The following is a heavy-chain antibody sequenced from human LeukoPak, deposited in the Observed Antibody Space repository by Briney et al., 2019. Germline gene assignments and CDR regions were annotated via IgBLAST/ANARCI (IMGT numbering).Heavy chain of an antibody. J-gene: IGHJ4*02. CDR1: GYSFTSQD. Sequence: ASVKVSCKTSGYSFTSQDMHWVRQAPGQSLEWMGCINPGNGDTKYSQEFQGRVTITRDTSATTAYMELRSLRSDDTAVYYCARDRGIDYWGQGTLVTVSS. D-gene: IGHD3-10*01. V-gene: IGHV1-3*01. CDR2: INPGNGDT. CDR3: ARDRGIDY.